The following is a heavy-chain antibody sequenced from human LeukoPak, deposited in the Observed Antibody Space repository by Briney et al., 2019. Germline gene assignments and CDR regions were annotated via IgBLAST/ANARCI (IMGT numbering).Heavy chain of an antibody. CDR3: ARDILTGFNLYYYYYYMDV. V-gene: IGHV1-18*01. D-gene: IGHD3-9*01. J-gene: IGHJ6*03. CDR2: ISAYNGNT. Sequence: GASVKVSCKASGYTFTSYGISWVRRAPGQGLEWMGWISAYNGNTNYAQKLQGRVTMTTDTSTSTAYMELRSLRSDDTAVYYCARDILTGFNLYYYYYYMDVWGKGTTVTVSS. CDR1: GYTFTSYG.